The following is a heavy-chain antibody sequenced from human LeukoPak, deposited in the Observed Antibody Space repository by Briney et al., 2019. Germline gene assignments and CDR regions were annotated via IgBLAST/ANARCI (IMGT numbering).Heavy chain of an antibody. CDR2: INPDSGFT. D-gene: IGHD1-26*01. V-gene: IGHV1-2*02. Sequence: ASVKASCKASGYTFIDDYMHWVRQAPGQGLEWMGWINPDSGFTNYAQKFQGRVIMTRDTSISTAYMEVRRLRYDDTAMYYCVPTSEAHTSAWHFWGQGTLVTVSS. J-gene: IGHJ4*02. CDR1: GYTFIDDY. CDR3: VPTSEAHTSAWHF.